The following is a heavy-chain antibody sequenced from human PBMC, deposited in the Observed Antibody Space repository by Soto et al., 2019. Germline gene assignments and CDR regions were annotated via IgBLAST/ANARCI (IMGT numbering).Heavy chain of an antibody. CDR3: ASPSIAAAGTNNWFDP. Sequence: SETLSLTCTVSGGSISSSSYYWGWIRQPPGKGLEWIGSIYYSGSTYNNPSLKSRVTISVDTSKNQFSLKLSSVTAADTAVYYCASPSIAAAGTNNWFDPWGQGTLVTVSS. D-gene: IGHD6-13*01. CDR1: GGSISSSSYY. J-gene: IGHJ5*02. V-gene: IGHV4-39*01. CDR2: IYYSGST.